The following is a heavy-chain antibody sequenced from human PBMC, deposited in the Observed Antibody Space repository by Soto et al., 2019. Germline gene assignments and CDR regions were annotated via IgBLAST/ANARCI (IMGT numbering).Heavy chain of an antibody. CDR3: ARDRKGGFVMDV. J-gene: IGHJ6*02. Sequence: SQTLSLTCAISVDIGSSNSAACNWIRQSPSRGLEWLGRTYYRSKWYNDYAVSVKGRISINPDTSKNLFSLQLNSVTPEDTAVYYCARDRKGGFVMDVWGQGTTVTVSS. V-gene: IGHV6-1*01. D-gene: IGHD3-16*01. CDR2: TYYRSKWYN. CDR1: VDIGSSNSAA.